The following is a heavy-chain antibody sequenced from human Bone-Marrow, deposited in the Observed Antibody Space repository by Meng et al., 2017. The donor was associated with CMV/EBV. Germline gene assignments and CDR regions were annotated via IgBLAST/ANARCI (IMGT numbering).Heavy chain of an antibody. CDR3: ARLKRGGLRYFDFRTHNWFDP. CDR2: INHSGST. CDR1: GGSFSGYY. Sequence: SETLSLTCAVYGGSFSGYYWSWIRQPPGKGLEWIGEINHSGSTNYNPSLKSRVTISVDTSKNQFSLKLSSVTAADTAVYYCARLKRGGLRYFDFRTHNWFDPWGQGTLVTVSS. J-gene: IGHJ5*02. V-gene: IGHV4-34*01. D-gene: IGHD3-9*01.